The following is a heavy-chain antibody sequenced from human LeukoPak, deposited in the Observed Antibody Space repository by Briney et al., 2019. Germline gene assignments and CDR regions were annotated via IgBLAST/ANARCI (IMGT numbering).Heavy chain of an antibody. V-gene: IGHV3-23*01. CDR2: ISGSGYQT. CDR3: AKHLRTNFWFFDH. Sequence: GGSLRLSCAASGFTFSTYALSWVRQAPGKGLEWVSLISGSGYQTDYADSVKGRFTTSRDNSKNTLYLQMNGLKADDTAVYYCAKHLRTNFWFFDHWGQGTLVTVSS. D-gene: IGHD3-9*01. J-gene: IGHJ4*02. CDR1: GFTFSTYA.